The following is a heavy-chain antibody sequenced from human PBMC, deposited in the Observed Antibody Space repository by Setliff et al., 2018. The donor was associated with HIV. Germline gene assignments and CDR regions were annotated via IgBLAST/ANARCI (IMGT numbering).Heavy chain of an antibody. CDR3: ARRGYSYVERVYYYYMDV. CDR2: IDNSGST. CDR1: GGSISSSSYY. J-gene: IGHJ6*03. V-gene: IGHV4-61*05. D-gene: IGHD5-18*01. Sequence: KASETLSLTCTVSGGSISSSSYYWGWIRQPPGKGLEWIGYIDNSGSTNYNPSLKSRVTISVDTSKNQISLKLSSVTAADTAMYYCARRGYSYVERVYYYYMDVWGKGTTVTVSS.